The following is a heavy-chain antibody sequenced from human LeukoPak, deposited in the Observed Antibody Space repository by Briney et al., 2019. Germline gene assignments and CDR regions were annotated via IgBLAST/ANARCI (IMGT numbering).Heavy chain of an antibody. V-gene: IGHV1-69*01. J-gene: IGHJ3*02. Sequence: GASVKVSCKASGGTFSSYAISWVRQAPGQGLEWMGGIIPIFGTANYAQKFQGRVTITADESTSTAYMELSSLRSEDTAVYYCARGTYSSGWSYDVFDIWGQGTMVTVSS. CDR3: ARGTYSSGWSYDVFDI. CDR2: IIPIFGTA. D-gene: IGHD6-19*01. CDR1: GGTFSSYA.